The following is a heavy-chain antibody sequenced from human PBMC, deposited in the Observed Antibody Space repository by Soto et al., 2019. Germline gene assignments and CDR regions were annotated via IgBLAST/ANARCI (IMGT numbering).Heavy chain of an antibody. V-gene: IGHV4-59*08. CDR2: IYYSGST. Sequence: SETLSLTCTVSGGSISSYYWSWIRQPPGKGLEWIGYIYYSGSTNYNPSLKSRVTISVDTSKNQFSLKLSSVTAADTAVYYCARLFSDRGSSSSRSGEVLIMYYFDYWGQGTLVTVSS. J-gene: IGHJ4*02. CDR1: GGSISSYY. CDR3: ARLFSDRGSSSSRSGEVLIMYYFDY. D-gene: IGHD6-6*01.